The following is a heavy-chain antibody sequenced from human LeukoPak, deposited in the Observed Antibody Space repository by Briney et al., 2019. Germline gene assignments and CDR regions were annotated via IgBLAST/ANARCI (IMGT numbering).Heavy chain of an antibody. CDR1: GYGFTSYW. V-gene: IGHV5-51*01. Sequence: PGESLKISCKGSGYGFTSYWIGWVRQMPGKGLEWMGIIYPGDSDTRYSPSFQGQVTISADKSISTAYLQWSSLKASDTAMYYCARQFTIFGVVAGALDYWGQGTLVTVSS. J-gene: IGHJ4*02. CDR2: IYPGDSDT. D-gene: IGHD3-3*01. CDR3: ARQFTIFGVVAGALDY.